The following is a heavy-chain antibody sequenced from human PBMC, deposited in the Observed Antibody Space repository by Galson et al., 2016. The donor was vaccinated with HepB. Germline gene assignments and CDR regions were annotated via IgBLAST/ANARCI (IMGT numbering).Heavy chain of an antibody. CDR3: AGGYFWFGEGLSDF. CDR2: IKQDGSEK. CDR1: GFTFSSYW. V-gene: IGHV3-7*03. J-gene: IGHJ4*02. D-gene: IGHD3-10*01. Sequence: SLRLSCAASGFTFSSYWMNWVRQAPGKGLEWVANIKQDGSEKYYVHSVKGRFTISRDNARKSLYLQMDRLRAEDTALYYCAGGYFWFGEGLSDFWGQGTLVTVSS.